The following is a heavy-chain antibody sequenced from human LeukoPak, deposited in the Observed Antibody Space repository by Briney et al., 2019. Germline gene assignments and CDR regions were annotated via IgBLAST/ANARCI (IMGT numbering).Heavy chain of an antibody. V-gene: IGHV1-18*01. Sequence: ASVKVSCKASGYTFTSYGISWVRQAPGQGLEWMGWISAYNGNTNYAQKLQGRVTMTTDTSTGTAYMELRSLRSDDTAVYYCARVSEQSPTPDHQSFDYWGQGTLVTVSS. D-gene: IGHD1/OR15-1a*01. J-gene: IGHJ4*02. CDR1: GYTFTSYG. CDR2: ISAYNGNT. CDR3: ARVSEQSPTPDHQSFDY.